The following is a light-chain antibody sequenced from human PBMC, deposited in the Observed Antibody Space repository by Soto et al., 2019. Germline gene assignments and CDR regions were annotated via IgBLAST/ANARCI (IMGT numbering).Light chain of an antibody. CDR2: GAF. J-gene: IGKJ1*01. CDR3: QQYSMSPRT. Sequence: IVLTQSPGTLSLAPGERATVSCRAGQSVSGSYLAWYQQKPGQPPRLLIYGAFNRAGGIPDRFSGSGSGTDFTLTISRLEHEDFAVYYCQQYSMSPRTFGQGTKVDI. V-gene: IGKV3-20*01. CDR1: QSVSGSY.